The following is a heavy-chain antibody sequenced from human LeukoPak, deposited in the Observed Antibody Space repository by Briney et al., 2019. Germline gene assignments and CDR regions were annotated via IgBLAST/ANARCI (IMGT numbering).Heavy chain of an antibody. Sequence: SETLSLTCTVSGDSINNYYWSWIRQTPEKGLEWIGYMSYSGRSDYGPSLKSRVTMSIDTSKNQFSLRMTSVTAAGTAVYYCARQLGDRLLFDYWGQGTLVTVSS. CDR2: MSYSGRS. CDR1: GDSINNYY. CDR3: ARQLGDRLLFDY. V-gene: IGHV4-59*01. D-gene: IGHD2-21*01. J-gene: IGHJ4*02.